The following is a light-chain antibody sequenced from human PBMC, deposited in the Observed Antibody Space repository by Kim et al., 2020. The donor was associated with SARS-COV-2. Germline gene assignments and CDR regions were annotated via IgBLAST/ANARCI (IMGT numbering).Light chain of an antibody. V-gene: IGLV2-11*03. CDR2: DGS. Sequence: GQSVTLACTGTSNDVGGYIYVSWYQQHPVKAPKLMIYDGSNRPSWVPDRFSGSKAGDTAALTISGRQPEDEADYYCFSYAGSYTVFGGGTQLTVL. CDR3: FSYAGSYTV. J-gene: IGLJ2*01. CDR1: SNDVGGYIY.